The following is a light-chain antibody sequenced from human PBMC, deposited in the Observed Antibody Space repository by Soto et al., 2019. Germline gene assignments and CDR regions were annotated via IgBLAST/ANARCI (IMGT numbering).Light chain of an antibody. V-gene: IGKV3-20*01. CDR1: QSIFNNY. CDR2: GAS. Sequence: EIVLTQSPGTLSLSPRERATLSCRASQSIFNNYLAWYQQKPGQAPRLLVYGASFRATGITDRFSGSGSGTDFTLTLSRLEPEDFAVYYCQQYGGSPFTFGPGARLEIK. CDR3: QQYGGSPFT. J-gene: IGKJ2*01.